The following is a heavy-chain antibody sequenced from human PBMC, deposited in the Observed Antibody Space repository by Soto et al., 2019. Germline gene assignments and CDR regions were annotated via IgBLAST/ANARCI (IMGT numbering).Heavy chain of an antibody. CDR3: ARVSLLSRWFDP. CDR2: IYYSGST. J-gene: IGHJ5*02. V-gene: IGHV4-30-4*01. CDR1: GGSISSGDYY. Sequence: QVQLQESGPGLVKPSQTLSLTCTVSGGSISSGDYYWSRIRQPPGKGLEWIAYIYYSGSTYYNPSLKSRVTISVDTSKDQFSLKLNSVTAADTAMYYCARVSLLSRWFDPWGQGTLVTVSS.